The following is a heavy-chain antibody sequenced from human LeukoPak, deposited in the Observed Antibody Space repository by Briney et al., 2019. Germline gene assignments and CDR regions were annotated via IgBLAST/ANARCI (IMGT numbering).Heavy chain of an antibody. D-gene: IGHD6-19*01. J-gene: IGHJ5*02. V-gene: IGHV4-59*01. CDR3: ARRAVAGELDP. Sequence: KPSETLSLTCTVSGGSISSYYWSWIRQPPGKGLEWIGYIYYSGSTNYNPSLKSRVTISVDTSKNQFSLKLSSVTSADTAVYYCARRAVAGELDPWGQGTLVTVSS. CDR1: GGSISSYY. CDR2: IYYSGST.